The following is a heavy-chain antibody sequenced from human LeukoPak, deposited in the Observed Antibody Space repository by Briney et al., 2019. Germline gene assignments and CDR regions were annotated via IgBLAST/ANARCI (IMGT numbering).Heavy chain of an antibody. CDR3: GRGHFGLDV. CDR1: GFTFSDHY. J-gene: IGHJ6*04. CDR2: ITNSGRDA. Sequence: PGGSLRLSCAASGFTFSDHYMTWIRQAPGKGLEWVSYITNSGRDADYSDSVRGRLTTSRDNAKNSLYPQMNSLRPEDTAIYYCGRGHFGLDVWGKGTTVTVSS. V-gene: IGHV3-11*06.